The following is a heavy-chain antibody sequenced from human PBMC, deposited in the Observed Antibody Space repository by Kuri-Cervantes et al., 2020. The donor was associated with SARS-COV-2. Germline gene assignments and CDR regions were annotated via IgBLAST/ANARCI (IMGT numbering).Heavy chain of an antibody. CDR3: AREQWLELDAFDI. V-gene: IGHV3-7*01. CDR2: IKKDGSEK. CDR1: GFSFSMYW. J-gene: IGHJ3*02. Sequence: GGSLRLSCAASGFSFSMYWMSWVRQAPGKGLEWVANIKKDGSEKYYVDSVKGRFTISRDNAKNSLYLQMNSLRAEDTAVYYCAREQWLELDAFDIWGQGTMVTV. D-gene: IGHD6-19*01.